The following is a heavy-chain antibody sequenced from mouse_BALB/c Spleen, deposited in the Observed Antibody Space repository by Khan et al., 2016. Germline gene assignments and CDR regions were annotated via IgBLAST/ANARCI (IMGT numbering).Heavy chain of an antibody. V-gene: IGHV9-4*02. J-gene: IGHJ3*01. CDR3: ARDDYDAWFAY. D-gene: IGHD2-4*01. Sequence: QIQLVQSGPELKKPGETVRISCKASGYTFTTAGMQWVQKMPGKGLKWIGWINTHSGVPKYAEDFKGRFAFSLETSASTAYLQISNLKNEDTATYFCARDDYDAWFAYWGQGTLVTVSA. CDR1: GYTFTTAG. CDR2: INTHSGVP.